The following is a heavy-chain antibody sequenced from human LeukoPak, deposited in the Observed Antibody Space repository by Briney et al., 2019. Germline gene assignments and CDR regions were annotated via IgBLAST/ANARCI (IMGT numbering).Heavy chain of an antibody. J-gene: IGHJ6*02. CDR1: GGSISSGGYY. Sequence: SSETLSLTCTVSGGSISSGGYYWSWIRQHPGMGLEWIANIYYSGNTYYNPSLKSRVTISVDTSKNQFSLKLSSVTAADTAVYYCARDHPNYGSTYYYGLDVWGRGTTVTVSS. V-gene: IGHV4-31*03. D-gene: IGHD3-10*01. CDR2: IYYSGNT. CDR3: ARDHPNYGSTYYYGLDV.